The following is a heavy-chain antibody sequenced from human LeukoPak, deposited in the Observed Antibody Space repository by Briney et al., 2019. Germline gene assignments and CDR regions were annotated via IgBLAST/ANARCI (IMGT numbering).Heavy chain of an antibody. Sequence: GGPLSPSCAALESTLGSYELNGVGRAQGKGLEWVSYISSSGYTIYYADSVKGRFTISRDNAKNSLYLQMNSLRAEDTAVYYCARALYIWGQGTMVTVSS. CDR2: ISSSGYTI. CDR3: ARALYI. CDR1: ESTLGSYE. V-gene: IGHV3-48*03. J-gene: IGHJ3*02.